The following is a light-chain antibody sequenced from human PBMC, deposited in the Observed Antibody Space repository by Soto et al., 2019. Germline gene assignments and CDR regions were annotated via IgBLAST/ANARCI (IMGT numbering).Light chain of an antibody. CDR3: QHRSNWPSLT. J-gene: IGKJ1*01. V-gene: IGKV3-11*01. CDR2: GAS. CDR1: QSVGTY. Sequence: ENVLTQSPGTLSLSPGERATLSCRASQSVGTYLAWYQHKPGQAPRLLIFGASKRATGIPARFSGSGSGTDFTLTISSLEPEDFAVYYCQHRSNWPSLTFGEGTKVEIK.